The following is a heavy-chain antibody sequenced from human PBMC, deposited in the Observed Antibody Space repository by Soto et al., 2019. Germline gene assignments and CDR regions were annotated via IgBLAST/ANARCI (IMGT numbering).Heavy chain of an antibody. J-gene: IGHJ4*02. CDR1: GFTFRLYP. CDR2: ISGSGGST. CDR3: ARGGAARQLDY. D-gene: IGHD6-6*01. Sequence: GGSLTLFCAASGFTFRLYPMSWVRQAPGKGLEWVSAISGSGGSTYYADSVKGRFTISRDNSKNTLYLQMNSLRAEDTAVYYCARGGAARQLDYWGQGTLVTVSS. V-gene: IGHV3-23*01.